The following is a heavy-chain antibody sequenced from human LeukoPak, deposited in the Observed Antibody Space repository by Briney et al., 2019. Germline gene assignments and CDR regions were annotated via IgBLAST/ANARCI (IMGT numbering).Heavy chain of an antibody. CDR3: ARDSGLGPTWHPFDH. CDR2: INPKSGGT. V-gene: IGHV1-2*02. CDR1: GYTFTGYY. Sequence: ASVKVSCKASGYTFTGYYMHWVRQAPGQGLEWMGWINPKSGGTNYAQKFRGRVTMTRDTSISTAYMELNGLRSDDTAVYYCARDSGLGPTWHPFDHWGQGTPVTVSS. D-gene: IGHD1-26*01. J-gene: IGHJ4*02.